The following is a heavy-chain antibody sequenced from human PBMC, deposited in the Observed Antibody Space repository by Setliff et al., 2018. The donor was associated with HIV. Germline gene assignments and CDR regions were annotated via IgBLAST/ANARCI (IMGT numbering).Heavy chain of an antibody. CDR3: ARSFLGVRGYPTPSWYFDL. Sequence: ASVKVSCKASGYPFTSYALHWVRQAPGQRFEWMGWINAGNGNTKYSQNFQGRVTITRDTSASTAYMELRSLRSEDTAVYYCARSFLGVRGYPTPSWYFDLWGRGTLVTVSS. CDR2: INAGNGNT. V-gene: IGHV1-3*01. J-gene: IGHJ2*01. D-gene: IGHD3-22*01. CDR1: GYPFTSYA.